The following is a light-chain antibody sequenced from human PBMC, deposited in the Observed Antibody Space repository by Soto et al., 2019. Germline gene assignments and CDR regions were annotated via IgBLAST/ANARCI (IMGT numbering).Light chain of an antibody. J-gene: IGKJ1*01. Sequence: IVMTQSPHSLRVTPGGAASMSCRSSQNLLHSNGYNYLDWYLQKPGQSPQLLMYSGSDRASGVPDRFSGSGSGTDFTLRISRVEADDVGVYYCMQALQTPWTFGQGTKVDIK. CDR2: SGS. V-gene: IGKV2-28*01. CDR1: QNLLHSNGYNY. CDR3: MQALQTPWT.